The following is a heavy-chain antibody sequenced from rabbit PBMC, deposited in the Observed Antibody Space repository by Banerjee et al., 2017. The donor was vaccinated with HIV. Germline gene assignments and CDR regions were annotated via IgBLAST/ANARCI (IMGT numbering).Heavy chain of an antibody. Sequence: QEQLVESGGGLVQPEGSLTLTCTASGFSFSSSYNMCWGRQAPGKGLEWIGCIYTGSGSTYYASWAKGRFTISKTSSTTVTLQMTSLTAADTATYFCARESDGYPNSFSLWGPGPLVTVS. J-gene: IGHJ4*01. V-gene: IGHV1S45*01. CDR1: GFSFSSSYN. D-gene: IGHD6-1*01. CDR3: ARESDGYPNSFSL. CDR2: IYTGSGST.